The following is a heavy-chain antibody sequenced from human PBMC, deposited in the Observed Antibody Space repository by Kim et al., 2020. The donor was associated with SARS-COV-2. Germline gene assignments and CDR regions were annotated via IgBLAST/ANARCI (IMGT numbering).Heavy chain of an antibody. CDR1: GYTFTSYA. V-gene: IGHV7-4-1*02. D-gene: IGHD6-13*01. CDR2: INTNTGNP. CDR3: ARDFPTLIAAAGTVWFDP. Sequence: ASVKVSCKASGYTFTSYAMNWVRQAPGQRLEWMGWINTNTGNPTYAQGFTGRFVFSLDTSVSTAYLQISSLKAEDTAVYYCARDFPTLIAAAGTVWFDPWGQGTLVTVSS. J-gene: IGHJ5*02.